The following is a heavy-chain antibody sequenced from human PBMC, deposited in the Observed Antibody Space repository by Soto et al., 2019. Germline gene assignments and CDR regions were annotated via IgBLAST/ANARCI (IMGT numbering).Heavy chain of an antibody. V-gene: IGHV3-23*01. CDR3: AILIAAAGYLDY. CDR2: ISGSGGST. Sequence: AGGSLRLSCAASGFTFSSYAMSWVRQAPGKGLEWVSAISGSGGSTYYAESVKGRFTISRDNSKNTLYLQMNSLKAEDTAVYYCAILIAAAGYLDYWGQGTLVTVSS. CDR1: GFTFSSYA. D-gene: IGHD6-13*01. J-gene: IGHJ4*02.